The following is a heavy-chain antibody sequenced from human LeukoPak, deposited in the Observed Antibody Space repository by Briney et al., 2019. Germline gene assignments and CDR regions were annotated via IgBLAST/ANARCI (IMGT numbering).Heavy chain of an antibody. V-gene: IGHV3-23*01. CDR2: INDNGDGT. D-gene: IGHD1-26*01. Sequence: GGSLRLSCAASGFTFSSYAMSWVRQAPGKGLKWVSTINDNGDGTYYADSVKGRFTISRDNSKNTLYLQMNSLRAEDTAVYYCARFRGSIVGARGYFDYWGQGTLVTVSS. CDR3: ARFRGSIVGARGYFDY. J-gene: IGHJ4*02. CDR1: GFTFSSYA.